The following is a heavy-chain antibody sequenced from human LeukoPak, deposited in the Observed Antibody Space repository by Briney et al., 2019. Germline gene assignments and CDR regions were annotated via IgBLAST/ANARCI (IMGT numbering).Heavy chain of an antibody. CDR2: IFHTGHT. CDR3: ARVNWGDYYYYMDV. Sequence: SDTLSLTCAVSSDSISRGDYPWRWIRQPPGKSLEWIGYIFHTGHTSYNPSLKSRVTISVDTSKNQFSLKLSSVTAADTAVYYCARVNWGDYYYYMDVWGKGTTVTVSS. CDR1: SDSISRGDYP. J-gene: IGHJ6*03. D-gene: IGHD7-27*01. V-gene: IGHV4-30-2*01.